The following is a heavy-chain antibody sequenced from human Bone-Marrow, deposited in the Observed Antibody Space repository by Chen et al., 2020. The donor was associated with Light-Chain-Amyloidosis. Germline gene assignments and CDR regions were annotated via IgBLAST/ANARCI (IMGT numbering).Heavy chain of an antibody. Sequence: EVKKPGPSLKIPCKGSGYTFPNYWIGWVRQMPGKGLEWMGVIYPDDSDARYSPSFEGQVTISPDKSNTTAYLQWRSLKASDTAMYYCARRRDGYNFGYWGQGTLGTVSS. V-gene: IGHV5-51*01. D-gene: IGHD5-12*01. CDR1: GYTFPNYW. CDR3: ARRRDGYNFGY. J-gene: IGHJ4*02. CDR2: IYPDDSDA.